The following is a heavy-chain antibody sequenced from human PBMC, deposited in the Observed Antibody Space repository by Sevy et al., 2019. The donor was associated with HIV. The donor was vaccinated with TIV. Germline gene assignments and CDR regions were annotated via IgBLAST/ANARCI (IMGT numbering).Heavy chain of an antibody. J-gene: IGHJ6*02. V-gene: IGHV3-30*18. CDR3: AKDPSHSSWFSYYYYYGMDV. CDR2: ISYDGSNK. Sequence: GGSLRLSCAASGFTFSSYGMHWVRQAPGKGLEWVAVISYDGSNKYYADSVKGRFTISRDNSKNTLYLQMNSLRAEDTAVYYCAKDPSHSSWFSYYYYYGMDVWGQGTTVTVSS. CDR1: GFTFSSYG. D-gene: IGHD6-13*01.